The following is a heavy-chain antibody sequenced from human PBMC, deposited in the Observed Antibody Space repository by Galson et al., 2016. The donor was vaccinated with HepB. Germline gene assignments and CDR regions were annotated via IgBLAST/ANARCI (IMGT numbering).Heavy chain of an antibody. CDR2: INWDDDK. CDR3: AVAAVPDYFDY. CDR1: GFSLNTSEIY. Sequence: PALVKPTQTLTLTCTFSGFSLNTSEIYVSWIRQPPGKALEWLALINWDDDKYYSRSLKTRLTISKDTSKNLVVLTMTNMDPVDTGTYHCAVAAVPDYFDYWGQGTLVTVSS. V-gene: IGHV2-70*13. J-gene: IGHJ4*02. D-gene: IGHD6-13*01.